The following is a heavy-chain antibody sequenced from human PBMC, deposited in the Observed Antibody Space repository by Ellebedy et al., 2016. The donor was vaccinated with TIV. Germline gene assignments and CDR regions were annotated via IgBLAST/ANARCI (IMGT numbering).Heavy chain of an antibody. CDR2: IYPYNGDT. Sequence: ASVKVSCKASGYTFTAYHIHWVRQAPGQGLEWMGWIYPYNGDTNYAQKFQGRVTLTRDTSTRTVYMEMSSLRSDDTAVHYCAAFPYISSSSAFWGQGTLVTVSS. D-gene: IGHD6-6*01. CDR1: GYTFTAYH. V-gene: IGHV1-2*02. J-gene: IGHJ4*02. CDR3: AAFPYISSSSAF.